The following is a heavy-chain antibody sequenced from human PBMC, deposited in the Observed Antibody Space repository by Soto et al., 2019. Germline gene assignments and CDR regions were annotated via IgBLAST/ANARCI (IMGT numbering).Heavy chain of an antibody. CDR1: GFTFDDYG. CDR3: ARRGLTRLYFDY. V-gene: IGHV3-20*04. J-gene: IGHJ4*02. CDR2: IHWNRGST. D-gene: IGHD3-10*01. Sequence: EVQLVESGGGVVRPGGSLRLSCTASGFTFDDYGMSWVRQAPGKGLEWVSDIHWNRGSTGYADSVKGRFTISRDNAKNSLYLQMNSLRAEDTALYYCARRGLTRLYFDYWGQGTLVTVSS.